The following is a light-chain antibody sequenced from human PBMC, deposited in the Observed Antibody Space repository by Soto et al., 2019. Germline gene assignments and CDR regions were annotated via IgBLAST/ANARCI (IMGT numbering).Light chain of an antibody. CDR1: QNINKW. Sequence: DVQMTQSPSTLSASIGDRVTITCRASQNINKWLAWYQQKPGKPPQFLIYDASILQSGVPSRFSGSGFWTEFTLTVSILQPDDFATYYCQHGWSFGQGTKVDIK. V-gene: IGKV1-5*01. J-gene: IGKJ1*01. CDR3: QHGWS. CDR2: DAS.